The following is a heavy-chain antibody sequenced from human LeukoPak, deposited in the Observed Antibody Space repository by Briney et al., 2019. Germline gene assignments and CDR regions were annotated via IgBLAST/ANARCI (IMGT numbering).Heavy chain of an antibody. CDR1: GYTFTSYG. CDR3: ARPDYYDSSGYYLDY. V-gene: IGHV1-18*01. J-gene: IGHJ4*02. CDR2: ISAYNGNT. Sequence: ASVKVSCKASGYTFTSYGISWVRQAPGQGLEWMGWISAYNGNTNYAQKLQGRVTMTTDTSTSTVYMELSSLRSEDTAVYYCARPDYYDSSGYYLDYWGQGTLVTVSS. D-gene: IGHD3-22*01.